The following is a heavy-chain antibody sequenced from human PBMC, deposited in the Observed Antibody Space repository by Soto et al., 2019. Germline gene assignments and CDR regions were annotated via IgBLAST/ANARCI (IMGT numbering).Heavy chain of an antibody. CDR1: GYSFTSYW. D-gene: IGHD3-22*01. J-gene: IGHJ6*02. V-gene: IGHV5-51*01. CDR2: IYPGDSDT. Sequence: RGESLKISCKGSGYSFTSYWIGRVRQMPGKGLEWMGIIYPGDSDTRYSPSFQGQVTISADKSISTAYLQWSSLKASDTAMYYCARSHYYDSSGYSPYYYGMDVWGQGTTVTV. CDR3: ARSHYYDSSGYSPYYYGMDV.